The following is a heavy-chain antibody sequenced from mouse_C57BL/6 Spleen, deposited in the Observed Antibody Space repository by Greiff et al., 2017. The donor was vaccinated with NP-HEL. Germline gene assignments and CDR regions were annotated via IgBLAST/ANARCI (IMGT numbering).Heavy chain of an antibody. CDR3: AGHRGSSDWYFDV. Sequence: EVQVVESGGGLVKPGGSLKLSCAASGFTFSSYTMSWVRQTPEKRLEWVATISGGGGNTYYPDSVKGRFPISRDNAKNTLYLQMSSLRSEDTALYYCAGHRGSSDWYFDVWGTGTTVTVSS. V-gene: IGHV5-9*01. J-gene: IGHJ1*03. CDR2: ISGGGGNT. D-gene: IGHD1-1*01. CDR1: GFTFSSYT.